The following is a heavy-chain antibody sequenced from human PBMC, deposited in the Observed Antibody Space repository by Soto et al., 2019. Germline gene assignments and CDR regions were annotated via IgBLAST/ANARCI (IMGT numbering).Heavy chain of an antibody. CDR3: ARGREMATPYYFDY. CDR1: GGSFSGYY. V-gene: IGHV4-34*01. Sequence: QVQLQQWVAGLLKPSETLSLTCAVYGGSFSGYYWSWIRQPPGKGLEWIGEINHSGSTNYNPSLKSRVTISVDTSKNQFSLKLSSVTAADTAVYYCARGREMATPYYFDYWGQGTLVTVSS. J-gene: IGHJ4*02. CDR2: INHSGST. D-gene: IGHD5-12*01.